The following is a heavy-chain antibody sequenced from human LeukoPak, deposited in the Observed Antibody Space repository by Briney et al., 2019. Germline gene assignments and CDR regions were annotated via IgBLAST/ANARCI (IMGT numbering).Heavy chain of an antibody. J-gene: IGHJ5*02. CDR1: GGSISSSSYY. V-gene: IGHV4-39*01. D-gene: IGHD3-16*02. CDR2: IYYSGST. Sequence: PSETLSLTCTVSGGSISSSSYYWGWIRQPPGKGLEWVGSIYYSGSTYYNPSLKSRVTISVDTSKNQFSLKLSSVTAADTAVYYCARHVIARLDPWGQGTLVTVSS. CDR3: ARHVIARLDP.